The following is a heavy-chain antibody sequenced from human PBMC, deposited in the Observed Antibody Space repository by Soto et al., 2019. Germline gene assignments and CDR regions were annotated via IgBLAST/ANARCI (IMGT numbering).Heavy chain of an antibody. D-gene: IGHD5-18*01. Sequence: EVQLLESGGGLVQPGGSLRLSCAASGFTFSSYAMSWVRQAPGKGLEWVSAISGSGGSTYYADSVKGRFTISRDNSKNTLYLQMNSLRAEDTAVYYCAKAGGHSYGLAHWFDPWGQGTLVTVSS. CDR2: ISGSGGST. J-gene: IGHJ5*02. V-gene: IGHV3-23*01. CDR3: AKAGGHSYGLAHWFDP. CDR1: GFTFSSYA.